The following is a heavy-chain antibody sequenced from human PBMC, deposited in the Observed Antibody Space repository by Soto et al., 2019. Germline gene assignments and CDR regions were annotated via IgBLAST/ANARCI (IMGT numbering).Heavy chain of an antibody. J-gene: IGHJ5*02. D-gene: IGHD3-22*01. Sequence: SETLSLTCAVSGYSISSGYYWCFRRQPPGKGLECSGRIWHGRSTYYNPSLNSRVNLTIDMTNNHVSLILNSVTAADTAVYYCARVGPWVPYYYDSSPYTFENWFDPWGQGTLVTVSS. V-gene: IGHV4-38-2*01. CDR3: ARVGPWVPYYYDSSPYTFENWFDP. CDR1: GYSISSGYY. CDR2: IWHGRST.